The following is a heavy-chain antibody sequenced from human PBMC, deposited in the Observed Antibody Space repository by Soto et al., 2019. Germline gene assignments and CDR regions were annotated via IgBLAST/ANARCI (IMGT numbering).Heavy chain of an antibody. Sequence: SETLSLTCTVSGGSINSVGYYWVWIRQPPGKGLEWIGSIYCSGTTDYNPSLTSRVTISVDTSKNRFSLKLSSVTAADTAVYYCAKRRVVPTARYYYYGMDVWGQGTTVTVSS. D-gene: IGHD2-2*01. V-gene: IGHV4-39*01. CDR1: GGSINSVGYY. CDR2: IYCSGTT. J-gene: IGHJ6*02. CDR3: AKRRVVPTARYYYYGMDV.